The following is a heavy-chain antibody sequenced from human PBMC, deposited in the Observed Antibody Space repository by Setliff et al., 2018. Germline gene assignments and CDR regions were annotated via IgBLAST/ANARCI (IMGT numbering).Heavy chain of an antibody. D-gene: IGHD2-15*01. CDR2: IYWDGDE. CDR1: GFSLSTSGVG. J-gene: IGHJ3*01. Sequence: ASGPTLVNPTQTLTLTCTVSGFSLSTSGVGVGWIRQPPGKAPEWLALIYWDGDEHYTPSLEKRLTITKDTSKNQLVLTVSNMDPMDTATYFCAYRGKMSARYDAFEVWGQGTLVTVSS. V-gene: IGHV2-5*02. CDR3: AYRGKMSARYDAFEV.